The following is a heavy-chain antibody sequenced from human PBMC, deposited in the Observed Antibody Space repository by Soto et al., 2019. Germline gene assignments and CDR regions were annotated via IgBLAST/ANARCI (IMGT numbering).Heavy chain of an antibody. J-gene: IGHJ4*02. CDR2: VSAGGDDI. V-gene: IGHV3-23*01. Sequence: VGSLRLSCVGSAFSFSNYAMSWLRQTLGKGLEWISSVSAGGDDIHYAESVNGRFTISRDNSKATLFLQMNSVKADDTATYYCARGGSGWYPFDYWRQGTLATVSS. D-gene: IGHD6-19*01. CDR1: AFSFSNYA. CDR3: ARGGSGWYPFDY.